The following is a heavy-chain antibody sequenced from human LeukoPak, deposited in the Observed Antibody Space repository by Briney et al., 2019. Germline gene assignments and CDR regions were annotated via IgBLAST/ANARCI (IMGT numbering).Heavy chain of an antibody. D-gene: IGHD5-24*01. J-gene: IGHJ4*02. Sequence: PGGSLRLSCAASGSTFSSYWMSWVRQAPGKGLEWVANIKQDGSEKYYVDSVKGRFTISRDNAKNSLYLQMNSLRAEDTAVYYCTREGPTTPHLEMATTDYWGQGTLVTVSS. V-gene: IGHV3-7*01. CDR3: TREGPTTPHLEMATTDY. CDR2: IKQDGSEK. CDR1: GSTFSSYW.